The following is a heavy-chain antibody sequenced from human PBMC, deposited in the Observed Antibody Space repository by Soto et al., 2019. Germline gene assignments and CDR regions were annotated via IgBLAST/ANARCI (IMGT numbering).Heavy chain of an antibody. D-gene: IGHD2-21*02. CDR1: GYTFTSYG. CDR3: ARERGDSQRASLVDY. V-gene: IGHV1-18*01. J-gene: IGHJ4*02. Sequence: QVQLVQSGAEVKKPGASVKVSCKASGYTFTSYGISWVRQAPGQGLEWMGWISAYNGNTNYAQKLQGRVTMTTDTSTSTAYRELRSLRSDDTAVYYCARERGDSQRASLVDYWGQGTLVTVSS. CDR2: ISAYNGNT.